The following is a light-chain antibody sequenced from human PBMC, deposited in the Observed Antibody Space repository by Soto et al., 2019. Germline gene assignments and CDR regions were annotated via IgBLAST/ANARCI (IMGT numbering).Light chain of an antibody. Sequence: QSALTQPPSVSGSPGQSVTISCTGTSSDVGGYDYVSWYQQRPGKAPKLLIYDVTKRPSGVPDRFSGSKSGNTASLTISGLQAEDEAEYYCSSYTGSSINTVVFGGGTKLTVL. J-gene: IGLJ2*01. CDR3: SSYTGSSINTVV. V-gene: IGLV2-11*01. CDR1: SSDVGGYDY. CDR2: DVT.